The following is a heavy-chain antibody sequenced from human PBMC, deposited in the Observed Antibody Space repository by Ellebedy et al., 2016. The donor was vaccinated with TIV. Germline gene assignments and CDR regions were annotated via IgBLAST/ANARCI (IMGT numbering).Heavy chain of an antibody. Sequence: GESLKISCAASGFTFSTYSMNWVRQAPGKGLGWVSSISSNSNYIYYADSVRGRFTISRDNAKRSLYLQLKSLRADDTAVYYCAALLRFRDLVPFDPWGQGTLVTVSS. V-gene: IGHV3-21*01. J-gene: IGHJ5*02. CDR3: AALLRFRDLVPFDP. D-gene: IGHD4-17*01. CDR1: GFTFSTYS. CDR2: ISSNSNYI.